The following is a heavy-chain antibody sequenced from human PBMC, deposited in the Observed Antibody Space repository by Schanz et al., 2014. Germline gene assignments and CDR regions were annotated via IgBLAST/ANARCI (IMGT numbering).Heavy chain of an antibody. D-gene: IGHD3-22*01. CDR2: ISSSSSTI. CDR3: ARGREVVAKIFDV. CDR1: EFSFSSFG. V-gene: IGHV3-48*01. Sequence: EVQLVESGGGLVKPGGSLRLSCVASEFSFSSFGMNWVRQAPGKGLEWVSYISSSSSTIYYADSVKGRFTISRDNAKNSLYLQMNSLRAEDTGVYYCARGREVVAKIFDVWGQGTMVTVSS. J-gene: IGHJ3*01.